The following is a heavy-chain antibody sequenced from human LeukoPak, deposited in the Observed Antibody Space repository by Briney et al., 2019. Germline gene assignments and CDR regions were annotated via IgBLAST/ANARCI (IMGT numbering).Heavy chain of an antibody. CDR3: AKDSSSDCSVFDY. CDR1: GFTFDDYA. CDR2: ISWNSDNI. V-gene: IGHV3-9*01. Sequence: SLRLSCAASGFTFDDYAMHWVRQAPGKGLEWVSGISWNSDNIGYADSVKGRFTISRDNAKNSLYLQMNSLRAEDTALYYCAKDSSSDCSVFDYWGQGTLVTVSS. D-gene: IGHD2-15*01. J-gene: IGHJ4*02.